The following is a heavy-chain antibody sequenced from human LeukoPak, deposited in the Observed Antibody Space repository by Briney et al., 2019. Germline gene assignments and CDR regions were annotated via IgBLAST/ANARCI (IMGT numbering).Heavy chain of an antibody. D-gene: IGHD1-26*01. CDR3: AREAYSGSYYQGY. CDR2: IYYSGTT. J-gene: IGHJ4*02. V-gene: IGHV4-59*01. CDR1: GGSISTYY. Sequence: SETLSLTCTVSGGSISTYYWSWIRQPPGEGLEWIGSIYYSGTTHSNPSLKSRATISVDTSKNHLSLKVNSVTAEDTAVYYCAREAYSGSYYQGYWGQGTLVTVSS.